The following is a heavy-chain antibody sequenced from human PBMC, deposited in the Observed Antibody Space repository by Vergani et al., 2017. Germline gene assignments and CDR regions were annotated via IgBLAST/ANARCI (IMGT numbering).Heavy chain of an antibody. J-gene: IGHJ5*02. V-gene: IGHV4-59*01. CDR1: GGSMSGYY. CDR2: MYHSGST. Sequence: QVRLQESGPGLVKPSETLSLTCSVSGGSMSGYYWSRIRQPPGKELEWIGYMYHSGSTNYNPSLEKRVTISGDTSKNQFSLKLNSVTAADTAVYYCGRVADFYGLGSRLLDLWGQGILVTVSS. D-gene: IGHD3-10*01. CDR3: GRVADFYGLGSRLLDL.